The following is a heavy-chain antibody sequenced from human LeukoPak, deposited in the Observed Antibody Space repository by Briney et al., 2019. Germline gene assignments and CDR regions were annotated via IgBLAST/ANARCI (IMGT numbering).Heavy chain of an antibody. CDR1: GGSISSSSYY. CDR3: ARHVDTAMAYY. V-gene: IGHV4-39*01. CDR2: IYYSGST. J-gene: IGHJ4*02. D-gene: IGHD5-18*01. Sequence: SETLSLTCNVSGGSISSSSYYWGWIRQPPGKGLEWIGSIYYSGSTYYNPSLKSRVTISVDTSKNQFSLKLSSVTAADTAVYYCARHVDTAMAYYWGQGTLVTVSS.